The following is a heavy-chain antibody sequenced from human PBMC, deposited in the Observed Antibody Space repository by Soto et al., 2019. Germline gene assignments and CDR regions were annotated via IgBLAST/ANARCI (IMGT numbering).Heavy chain of an antibody. V-gene: IGHV4-59*01. CDR3: ARTVSAAEYYFDY. CDR2: IFYSGST. CDR1: GGSISTYY. J-gene: IGHJ4*02. Sequence: SDTLSLTCTVSGGSISTYYWSWIRQPPGKGLEWIGYIFYSGSTNYSPSLKSRVTISVDTSKNQFSLKLSSVTAADTAVYYCARTVSAAEYYFDYWGQGTLVTVSS.